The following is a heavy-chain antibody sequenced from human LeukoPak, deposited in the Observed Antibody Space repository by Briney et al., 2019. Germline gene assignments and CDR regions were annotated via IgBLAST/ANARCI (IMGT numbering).Heavy chain of an antibody. CDR3: AKDRSAGYSSSWTPD. V-gene: IGHV3-30*02. CDR2: IRYDGSNK. Sequence: PGGSLRLSYAASGFTFSSYGMHWVRQAPGKGLEWVAFIRYDGSNKYYADSVKGRFTISRDNSKNTLYLQMNSLRAEDTAVYYCAKDRSAGYSSSWTPDWGQGTLVTVSS. CDR1: GFTFSSYG. D-gene: IGHD6-13*01. J-gene: IGHJ4*02.